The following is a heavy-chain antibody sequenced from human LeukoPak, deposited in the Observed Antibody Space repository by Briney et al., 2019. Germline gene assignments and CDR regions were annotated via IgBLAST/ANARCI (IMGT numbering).Heavy chain of an antibody. CDR3: ARGTRYSSSWFEIYYYYMDV. V-gene: IGHV4-39*07. D-gene: IGHD6-13*01. J-gene: IGHJ6*03. CDR1: GASISSSSYY. CDR2: INHSGST. Sequence: SETLSLTCPVSGASISSSSYYWGWSRPPPGKGLEWIGEINHSGSTNYNPSLKSRVTISVDTSKNQFSLKLSSVTAADTAVYYCARGTRYSSSWFEIYYYYMDVWGKGTTVTVSS.